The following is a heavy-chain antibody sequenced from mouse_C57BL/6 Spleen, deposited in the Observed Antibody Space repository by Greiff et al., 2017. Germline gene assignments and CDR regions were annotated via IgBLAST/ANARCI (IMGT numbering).Heavy chain of an antibody. V-gene: IGHV1-61*01. CDR2: IYPSDSET. CDR1: GYTFTSYW. D-gene: IGHD2-4*01. Sequence: QVQLQQPGAELVRPGSSVKLSCKASGYTFTSYWMDWVKQRPGQGLEWIGNIYPSDSETHYNQKFKDKATLTVDKSSSTAYMQLSSLTSEDSAVYCCARGITGGYFDVWGTGTTVTVSS. J-gene: IGHJ1*03. CDR3: ARGITGGYFDV.